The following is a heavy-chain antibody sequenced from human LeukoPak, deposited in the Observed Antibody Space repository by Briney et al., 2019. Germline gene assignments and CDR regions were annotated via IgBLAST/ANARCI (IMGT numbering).Heavy chain of an antibody. CDR3: ARSFSSSWFVYFQH. CDR2: IYHSGST. D-gene: IGHD6-13*01. V-gene: IGHV4-30-2*01. J-gene: IGHJ1*01. Sequence: SETLSLTCTVSGGSISSGGYYWSWIRQPPGKGLEWIGYIYHSGSTYYNPSLKSRVTISVDRSKNQFSLKLSSVTAADTAVYYCARSFSSSWFVYFQHWGQGTLVTVSS. CDR1: GGSISSGGYY.